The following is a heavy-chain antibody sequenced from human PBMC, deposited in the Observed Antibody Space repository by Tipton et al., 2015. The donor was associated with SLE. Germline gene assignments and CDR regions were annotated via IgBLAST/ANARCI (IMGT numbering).Heavy chain of an antibody. V-gene: IGHV3-48*01. CDR3: AKDRKVQGVFDAFDI. Sequence: SLRLSCAASGFTFSSYGMYWVRQAPGKGLEWVSYISSSSSTIYYADSVKGRFTISRDNAKNSLYLQMNSLRAEDTAVYYCAKDRKVQGVFDAFDIWGQGTMVTVSS. D-gene: IGHD3-10*01. CDR1: GFTFSSYG. J-gene: IGHJ3*02. CDR2: ISSSSSTI.